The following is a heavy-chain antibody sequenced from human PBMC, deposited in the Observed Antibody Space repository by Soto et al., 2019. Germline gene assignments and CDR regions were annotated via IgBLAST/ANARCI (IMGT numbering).Heavy chain of an antibody. CDR1: GGTFGSDA. CDR2: IIPIFGTT. D-gene: IGHD3-22*01. Sequence: SVKVSCKASGGTFGSDAITWMRQAPGQGLEWVGRIIPIFGTTNYAQNLQGRVTISADKSTLTSYMEIHSLTYDDTALYYCARHRTNSGYYTNGLDPWGQGNQVNVSS. J-gene: IGHJ5*02. V-gene: IGHV1-69*06. CDR3: ARHRTNSGYYTNGLDP.